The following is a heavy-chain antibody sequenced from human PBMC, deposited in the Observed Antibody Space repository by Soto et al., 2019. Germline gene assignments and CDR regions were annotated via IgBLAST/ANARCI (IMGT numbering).Heavy chain of an antibody. D-gene: IGHD1-20*01. V-gene: IGHV5-51*01. CDR2: IYPGDSDT. CDR1: GYSFTSYW. Sequence: PGESLKISCKGSGYSFTSYWIGWVRQMPGKGLEWMGIIYPGDSDTRYSPSFQGQVTISADKSISTAYLQWSSLKASDTAMYYCAGSLRGTGIIELDNWFDPWGQGTLVTVSS. J-gene: IGHJ5*02. CDR3: AGSLRGTGIIELDNWFDP.